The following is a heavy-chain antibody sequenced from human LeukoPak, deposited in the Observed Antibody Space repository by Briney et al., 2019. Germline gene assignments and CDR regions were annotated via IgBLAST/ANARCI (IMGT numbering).Heavy chain of an antibody. V-gene: IGHV3-72*01. CDR2: IRNKANSCNT. CDR3: VRDLRGGIKHYMDV. CDR1: GFTFSDHY. J-gene: IGHJ6*03. Sequence: PGGSLRLPCAASGFTFSDHYMDWVRLPPGKGLEWVGRIRNKANSCNTEYAASVKGRFTISRDDSKNSLYLQMNSLKTGDTAVYYCVRDLRGGIKHYMDVWGKGTTVTVSS. D-gene: IGHD5/OR15-5a*01.